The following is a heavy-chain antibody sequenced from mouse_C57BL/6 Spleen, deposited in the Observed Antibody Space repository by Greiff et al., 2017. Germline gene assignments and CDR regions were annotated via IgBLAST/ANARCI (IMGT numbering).Heavy chain of an antibody. CDR2: IWSDGST. D-gene: IGHD2-2*01. CDR3: ARHYGSYYAMDY. CDR1: GFSLTSYG. Sequence: QVQLKESGPGLVAPSQSLSITCTVSGFSLTSYGVHWVRQPPGKGLEWLVVIWSDGSTTYNSALKSRLSISKDNSKSQVILKMNSLQTDYTAMYYCARHYGSYYAMDYWGQGTSVTVSS. J-gene: IGHJ4*01. V-gene: IGHV2-6-1*01.